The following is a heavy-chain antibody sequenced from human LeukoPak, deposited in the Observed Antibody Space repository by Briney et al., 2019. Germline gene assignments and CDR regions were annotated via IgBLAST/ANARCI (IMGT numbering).Heavy chain of an antibody. J-gene: IGHJ4*02. CDR2: IIPIFGTA. Sequence: GASVKVSCKASEGTFSSYAISWVRQAPGQGLEWMGGIIPIFGTANYAQKFQGRVTITADKSTSTAYMELSSLRSEDTAVYYCARDRIEHYYDSSGYYFDYWGQGTLVTVSS. CDR1: EGTFSSYA. CDR3: ARDRIEHYYDSSGYYFDY. D-gene: IGHD3-22*01. V-gene: IGHV1-69*06.